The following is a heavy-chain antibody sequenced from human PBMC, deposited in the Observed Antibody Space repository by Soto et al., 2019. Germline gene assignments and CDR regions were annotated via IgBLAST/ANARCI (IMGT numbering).Heavy chain of an antibody. CDR1: GFTFSTYA. CDR3: AKDFTHPFDY. J-gene: IGHJ4*02. V-gene: IGHV3-23*01. CDR2: ISGNDGST. Sequence: PGGSLSLSCAASGFTFSTYAMSWVRQGPGKGLEWVSAISGNDGSTYYADSVKGRFTISRDNSKNTLHLQMNSLRAEDTAVYYCAKDFTHPFDYWGQGTVVTVSS.